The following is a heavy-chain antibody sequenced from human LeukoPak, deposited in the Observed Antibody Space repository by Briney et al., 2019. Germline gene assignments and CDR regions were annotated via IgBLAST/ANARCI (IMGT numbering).Heavy chain of an antibody. CDR3: ARTPFDGAYGMDV. V-gene: IGHV4-4*02. J-gene: IGHJ6*02. CDR2: IYHSGST. Sequence: PSETLSLTCAVSGGSISSSNWWSWVRQPPGKGLEWIGEIYHSGSTNYNPSLKSRVTISVDKSKNQFSLKLSSVTAADTAVYYCARTPFDGAYGMDVWGQGTTVTVSS. CDR1: GGSISSSNW. D-gene: IGHD3-9*01.